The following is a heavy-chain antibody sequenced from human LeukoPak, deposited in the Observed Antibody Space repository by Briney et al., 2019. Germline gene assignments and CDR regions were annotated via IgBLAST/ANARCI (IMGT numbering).Heavy chain of an antibody. CDR2: ISSSSSTI. CDR1: GFTFSSYS. Sequence: GGSLRLSCAASGFTFSSYSMNWVRQAPGKGLEWVSYISSSSSTIYYADSVKGRFTISRDNAKNSLYLQMNSLRAEDTAVYYCARVQAGTLDYWGQGTLVTVSS. CDR3: ARVQAGTLDY. D-gene: IGHD6-13*01. J-gene: IGHJ4*02. V-gene: IGHV3-48*01.